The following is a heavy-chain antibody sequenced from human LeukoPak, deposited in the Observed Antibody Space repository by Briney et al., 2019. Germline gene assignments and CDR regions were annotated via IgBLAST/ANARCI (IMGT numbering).Heavy chain of an antibody. CDR3: ARVVAAAGDAFDI. J-gene: IGHJ3*02. V-gene: IGHV4-59*01. CDR1: GGSISYYY. Sequence: SETLSLTCTVSGGSISYYYWCWIRQPPGKGLQWIGCIYYSGSTNYNPSLKSRVTISVDTSKNQFSLKLSSVTAADTAVYYCARVVAAAGDAFDIWGQGTMVTVSS. D-gene: IGHD6-13*01. CDR2: IYYSGST.